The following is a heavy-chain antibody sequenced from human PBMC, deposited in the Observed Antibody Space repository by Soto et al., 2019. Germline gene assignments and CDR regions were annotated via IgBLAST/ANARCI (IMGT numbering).Heavy chain of an antibody. Sequence: PSETLSLTCTVSGGSISSYYWSWIRQPPGKGLEWIGYIYYSGSTNYNPSLKSRVTISVDTSKNQFSLKLSSVTAADTAVYYCARGAWIYYGSGSYEIDPWGQGTLVTVSS. D-gene: IGHD3-10*01. CDR3: ARGAWIYYGSGSYEIDP. J-gene: IGHJ5*02. V-gene: IGHV4-59*01. CDR2: IYYSGST. CDR1: GGSISSYY.